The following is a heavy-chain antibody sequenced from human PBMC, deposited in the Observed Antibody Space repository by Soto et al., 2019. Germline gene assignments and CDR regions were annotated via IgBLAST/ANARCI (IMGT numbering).Heavy chain of an antibody. CDR3: AKGEIVIAVAGIGEDAFDI. J-gene: IGHJ3*02. V-gene: IGHV3-23*01. CDR2: ISGSGGST. CDR1: GFTFSSYX. D-gene: IGHD6-19*01. Sequence: GGSLRLSCAASGFTFSSYXMSXVRQAPGKGLEWVSAISGSGGSTYYADSVKGRFTISRDNSKNTLYLQMNSLRAEDTAVYYCAKGEIVIAVAGIGEDAFDIWGQGTMVTVSS.